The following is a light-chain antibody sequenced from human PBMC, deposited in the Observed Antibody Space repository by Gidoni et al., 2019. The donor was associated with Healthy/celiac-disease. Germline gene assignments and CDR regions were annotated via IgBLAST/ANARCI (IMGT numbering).Light chain of an antibody. CDR3: QQYYSTPWT. Sequence: DIVLTQSPDSLSVSLGERATINCKSSQSFLYSSNNKNYLAWYQQKPGQPPNLLIYWASTRESGVPDRFSGSGSGTDFTLTISSLQAEDLAVYYCQQYYSTPWTFGQGTKVEIK. CDR2: WAS. J-gene: IGKJ1*01. V-gene: IGKV4-1*01. CDR1: QSFLYSSNNKNY.